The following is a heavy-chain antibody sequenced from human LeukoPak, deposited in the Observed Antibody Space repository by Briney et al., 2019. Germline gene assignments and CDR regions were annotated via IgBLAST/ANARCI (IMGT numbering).Heavy chain of an antibody. CDR3: ARVWYDILTGYVDY. CDR2: IYSGGST. V-gene: IGHV3-53*01. J-gene: IGHJ4*02. D-gene: IGHD3-9*01. Sequence: PGGSLRLSCAASGFTVSSNYMSWVRQAPGKGLEWVSVIYSGGSTYYADSVKGRFTISRDNSKNTLYLQMNSLGAEDTAVYYCARVWYDILTGYVDYWGQGTLVTVSS. CDR1: GFTVSSNY.